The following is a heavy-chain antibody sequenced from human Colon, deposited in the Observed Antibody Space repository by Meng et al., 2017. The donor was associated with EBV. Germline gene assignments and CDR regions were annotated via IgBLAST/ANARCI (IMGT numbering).Heavy chain of an antibody. J-gene: IGHJ4*02. Sequence: QVHLQQWGAGLLKPSETLSLTCAVNGGSLSGAYRNWIRQHPGKGLEWIGEIIHGGSPSYNPSLKSRVTISIDTSKNQLSLMLSSVTAADTAVYYCARRPTGIDYWGQGTLVTVSS. CDR1: GGSLSGAY. D-gene: IGHD2-8*02. V-gene: IGHV4-34*12. CDR3: ARRPTGIDY. CDR2: IIHGGSP.